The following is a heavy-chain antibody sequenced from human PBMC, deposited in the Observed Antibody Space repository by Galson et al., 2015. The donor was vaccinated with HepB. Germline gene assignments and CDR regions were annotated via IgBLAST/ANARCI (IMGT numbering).Heavy chain of an antibody. V-gene: IGHV4-4*07. D-gene: IGHD1-14*01. CDR1: GGSISSYY. J-gene: IGHJ4*02. CDR2: IYTGGST. CDR3: ARGIDRRSLDY. Sequence: SETLSLTCTVSGGSISSYYWSWVRQPAGKGLEWIGRIYTGGSTNYNPSLKSRVTMSVDTSKNQFSLKLTSVTAADTAVYYCARGIDRRSLDYWGQGTLVTVSS.